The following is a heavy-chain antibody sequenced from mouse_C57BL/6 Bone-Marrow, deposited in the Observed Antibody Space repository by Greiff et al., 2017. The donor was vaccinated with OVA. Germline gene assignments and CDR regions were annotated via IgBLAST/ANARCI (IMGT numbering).Heavy chain of an antibody. Sequence: EVKLVESGGGLVQPGGSLTLSCAASGFTFSDYYMYWVRQTPEKRLEWVAYISNGGGSTYYPDTVKGRFTISSDNAKNTLYLQMSRLKSEDTAMYYCARHIYYGNFPWFAYWGQGTLVTVSA. CDR2: ISNGGGST. J-gene: IGHJ3*01. CDR3: ARHIYYGNFPWFAY. V-gene: IGHV5-12*01. CDR1: GFTFSDYY. D-gene: IGHD2-1*01.